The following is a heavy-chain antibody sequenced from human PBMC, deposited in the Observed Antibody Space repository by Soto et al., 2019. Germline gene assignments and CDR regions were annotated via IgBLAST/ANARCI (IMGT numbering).Heavy chain of an antibody. J-gene: IGHJ6*02. Sequence: NPSETLSLTCAVYGGSFSGYYWSWIRQPPGKGLEWIGEINHSGSTNYNPSLKSRVTISVDTSKNQFSLKLSSVTAADTAVYYCARGRSAVAGIGGYYYYYYGMDVWGQGTTVTVSS. D-gene: IGHD6-19*01. CDR1: GGSFSGYY. V-gene: IGHV4-34*01. CDR3: ARGRSAVAGIGGYYYYYYGMDV. CDR2: INHSGST.